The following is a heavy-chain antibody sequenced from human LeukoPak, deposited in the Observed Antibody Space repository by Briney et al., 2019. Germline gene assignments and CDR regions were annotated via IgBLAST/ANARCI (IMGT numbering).Heavy chain of an antibody. J-gene: IGHJ4*02. D-gene: IGHD5-12*01. CDR2: IYYSGST. CDR1: GGSISISSYY. Sequence: SETLSLTCTVSGGSISISSYYWSWIRQPPGKGLEWIGYIYYSGSTNYNPSLKSRVTISVDTSKNQFSLKLSSVTAADTAVYYCAANSGYDFDYWGQGTLVTVSS. V-gene: IGHV4-61*05. CDR3: AANSGYDFDY.